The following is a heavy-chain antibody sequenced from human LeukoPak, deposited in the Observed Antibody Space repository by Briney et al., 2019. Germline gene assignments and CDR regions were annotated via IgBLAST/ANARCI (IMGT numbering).Heavy chain of an antibody. Sequence: PGRSLRLSCAASQFSFSDYAMHWVRQAPDKGLEWVAVISDDGSIKIYTDSVKGRFTISRGNSKNTLYLEMNSLRADDTALYYCARDFVPGSPDYFDFWGQGTLVTVSS. J-gene: IGHJ4*02. V-gene: IGHV3-30*04. D-gene: IGHD3-10*01. CDR2: ISDDGSIK. CDR1: QFSFSDYA. CDR3: ARDFVPGSPDYFDF.